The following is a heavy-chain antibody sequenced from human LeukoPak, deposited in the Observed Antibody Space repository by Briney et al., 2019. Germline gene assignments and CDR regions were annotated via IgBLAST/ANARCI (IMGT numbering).Heavy chain of an antibody. CDR1: GFTFSSYS. Sequence: GGSLRLSCAASGFTFSSYSMNWVRKAPGKGLEWVAVISYDGSNKYYADSLKGRFTISRDNAKNSLYLQMNSLSAEDTAVYYCARDGLYCDTTGCYKNFDYWGQGTLVTVSS. D-gene: IGHD2-2*02. J-gene: IGHJ4*02. CDR3: ARDGLYCDTTGCYKNFDY. V-gene: IGHV3-30*03. CDR2: ISYDGSNK.